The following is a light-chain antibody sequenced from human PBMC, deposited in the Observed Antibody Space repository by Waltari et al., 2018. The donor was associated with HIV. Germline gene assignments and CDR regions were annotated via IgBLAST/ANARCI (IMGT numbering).Light chain of an antibody. CDR2: GRN. J-gene: IGLJ2*01. Sequence: SFGLAQDPAVSVALGQTVRLTCQGDSPRRYSASWYQQKPGPAPVLVTHGRNNRPSGIPDRFSGSSSGYTASLTITGAQAEDEADYFCNSRDSSGNHVLFGGGTKLTVL. V-gene: IGLV3-19*01. CDR3: NSRDSSGNHVL. CDR1: SPRRYS.